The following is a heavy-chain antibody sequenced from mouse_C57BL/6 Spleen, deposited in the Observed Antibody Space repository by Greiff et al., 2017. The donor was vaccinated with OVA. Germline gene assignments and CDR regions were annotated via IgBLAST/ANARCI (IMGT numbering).Heavy chain of an antibody. CDR3: AKTAQALAWFAY. CDR1: GFTFSDYG. J-gene: IGHJ3*01. Sequence: DVHLVESGGGLVKPGGSLKLSCAASGFTFSDYGMHWVRQAPEKGLEWVAYISSGSSTIYYADTVKGRFTISRDNAKNTLFLQMTSLRSEDTAMYYCAKTAQALAWFAYWGQGTLVTVSA. V-gene: IGHV5-17*01. D-gene: IGHD3-2*02. CDR2: ISSGSSTI.